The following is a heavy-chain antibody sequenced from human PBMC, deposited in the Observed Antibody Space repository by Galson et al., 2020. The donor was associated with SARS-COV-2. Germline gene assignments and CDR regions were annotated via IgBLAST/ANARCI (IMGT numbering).Heavy chain of an antibody. CDR3: ASQYYHDGGWFDP. Sequence: ETSETLSLTCTVSGGSISSSSYYCGWIRQPPGTGLEWLRSIYYSGSTYYNPSLKSRVTISVNTSKNPFSLKLSSVTAADTAVYYCASQYYHDGGWFDPWGQGTLVTVSS. J-gene: IGHJ5*02. CDR2: IYYSGST. D-gene: IGHD3-22*01. CDR1: GGSISSSSYY. V-gene: IGHV4-39*01.